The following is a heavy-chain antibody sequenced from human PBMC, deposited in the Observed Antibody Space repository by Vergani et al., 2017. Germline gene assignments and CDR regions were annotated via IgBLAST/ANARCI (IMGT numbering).Heavy chain of an antibody. CDR3: ARVGYCCSSPLWWFDP. CDR2: IYYSGST. D-gene: IGHD2-2*01. Sequence: QVQLQESGPGLVKPSETLSLTCTVSGGSISSYYWSWIRQPPGKGLEWIGYIYYSGSTNYNPSLKSRVTISVDTSKNQFSLKLSSVTAADTAVYYWARVGYCCSSPLWWFDPWGQGTLVTVSS. V-gene: IGHV4-59*01. CDR1: GGSISSYY. J-gene: IGHJ5*02.